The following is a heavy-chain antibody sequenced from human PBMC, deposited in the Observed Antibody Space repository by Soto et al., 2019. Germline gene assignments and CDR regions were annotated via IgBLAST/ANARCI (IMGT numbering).Heavy chain of an antibody. CDR1: GGTIRSYD. J-gene: IGHJ4*02. CDR2: IYYSGST. V-gene: IGHV4-59*01. Sequence: SETQSLTCTVSGGTIRSYDWSWIRQPPGKGLEWIGYIYYSGSTNYNPSLKSRVTISVDTSKNQFSLKLSSVAAADTAVYYCARVWGYYFDYWGQGTLVTVSS. D-gene: IGHD2-21*01. CDR3: ARVWGYYFDY.